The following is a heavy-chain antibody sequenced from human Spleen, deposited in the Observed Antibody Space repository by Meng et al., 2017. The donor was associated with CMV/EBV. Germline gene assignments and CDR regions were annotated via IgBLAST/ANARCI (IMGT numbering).Heavy chain of an antibody. Sequence: SETLSLTCTVSGGSVSSGSYYWSWIRQHPGKGLEWIGYIYYSGSTNYNPSLKSRVTISVDTSKNQFSLKLSSVTAADTAVYYCARDRSNYHYYYGMDVWGQGTTVTVSS. D-gene: IGHD4-11*01. CDR2: IYYSGST. V-gene: IGHV4-61*01. CDR1: GGSVSSGSYY. CDR3: ARDRSNYHYYYGMDV. J-gene: IGHJ6*02.